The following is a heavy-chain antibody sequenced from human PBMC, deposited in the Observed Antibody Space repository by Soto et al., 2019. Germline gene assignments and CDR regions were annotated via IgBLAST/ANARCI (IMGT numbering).Heavy chain of an antibody. CDR1: GLTFSSYA. J-gene: IGHJ3*02. V-gene: IGHV3-23*01. CDR2: ISGSGGST. CDR3: AKVGRGHHAFDI. Sequence: PGGSLRLSCAASGLTFSSYAMSWVRQAPGKGLEWVSAISGSGGSTYYADSVKGRFTISRDNSKNTLYLQMNSLRAEDTAVYYCAKVGRGHHAFDIWGQGTMVTVSS.